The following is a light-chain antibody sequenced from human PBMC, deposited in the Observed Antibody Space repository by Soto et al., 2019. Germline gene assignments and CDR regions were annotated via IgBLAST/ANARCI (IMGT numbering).Light chain of an antibody. CDR1: GSDIGAYNY. J-gene: IGLJ1*01. CDR2: GVT. Sequence: QSALTQPASVSGSPGQSITISCTGTGSDIGAYNYVSWYQQHPGKAPKLIIYGVTHQPSGVSTRFSASKSAYTASLTISGLQAEDEADYYCSSFTTSYFYVFGPGTKLTVL. V-gene: IGLV2-14*01. CDR3: SSFTTSYFYV.